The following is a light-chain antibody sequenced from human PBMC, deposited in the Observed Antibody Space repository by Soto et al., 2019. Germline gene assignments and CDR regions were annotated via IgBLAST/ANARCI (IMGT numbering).Light chain of an antibody. CDR2: GTT. J-gene: IGLJ1*01. CDR3: HYYESSLGASV. Sequence: QSALTQTPSVSGAPGQRVTISCTGRSSNIGAGYDVHWYQHLPGTAPKLLIYGTTNRPSGVPDRFSGSKSGISASLAITGLQAEDAADYYCHYYESSLGASVFGAGTKVTVL. CDR1: SSNIGAGYD. V-gene: IGLV1-40*01.